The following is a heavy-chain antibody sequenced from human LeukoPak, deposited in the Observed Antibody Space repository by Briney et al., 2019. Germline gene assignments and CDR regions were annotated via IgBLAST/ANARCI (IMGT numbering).Heavy chain of an antibody. V-gene: IGHV3-30*02. CDR3: ANRDLGLGAFDI. CDR1: GFTFSSYG. J-gene: IGHJ3*02. CDR2: IRYDGGNK. D-gene: IGHD3-16*01. Sequence: GGSLRLSCAASGFTFSSYGMHWVRQAPGKGLEWVAFIRYDGGNKYYADSVKGRFTISRDNSKNTLYLQMNSLRAEDTAVYYCANRDLGLGAFDIWGQGTMVTVSS.